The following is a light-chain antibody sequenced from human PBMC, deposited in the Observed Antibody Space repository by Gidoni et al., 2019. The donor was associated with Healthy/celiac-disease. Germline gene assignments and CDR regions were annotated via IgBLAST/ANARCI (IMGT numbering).Light chain of an antibody. V-gene: IGKV1-5*01. CDR2: DAS. J-gene: IGKJ4*02. CDR3: QQYNSYSPLT. Sequence: DIQMTQSPSTLSASVGDRVTITCRPSQTISSWLAWYQQKPGKAPKLLIYDASSLESWVPSRFSGSGSGTEFTLTISSLQPDDVATYYCQQYNSYSPLTFGGGTKVEIK. CDR1: QTISSW.